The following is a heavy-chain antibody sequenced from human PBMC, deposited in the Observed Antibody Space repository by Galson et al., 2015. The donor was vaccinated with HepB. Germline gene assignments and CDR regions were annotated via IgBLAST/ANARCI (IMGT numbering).Heavy chain of an antibody. Sequence: SVKVSCKASGYTFSTYYVHWVRQAPGQGLEWMGIIHPGGGSTSYAQNFQDRVTLTRDTSTTTIYMELSNLRSEDTAIYFCAREDYQYFDYWGQGTLVTVSS. V-gene: IGHV1-46*01. CDR3: AREDYQYFDY. CDR2: IHPGGGST. J-gene: IGHJ4*02. CDR1: GYTFSTYY. D-gene: IGHD4-11*01.